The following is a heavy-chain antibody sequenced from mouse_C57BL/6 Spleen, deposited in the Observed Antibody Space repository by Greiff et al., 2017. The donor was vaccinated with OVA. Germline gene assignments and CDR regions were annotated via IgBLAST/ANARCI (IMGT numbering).Heavy chain of an antibody. CDR2: IRSKSNNYAT. CDR3: VRHYKNAMDY. D-gene: IGHD1-3*01. J-gene: IGHJ4*01. V-gene: IGHV10-1*01. Sequence: EVKLQESGGGLVQPKGSLKLSCAASGFSFNTYAMNWVRQAPGKGLEWVARIRSKSNNYATYYADSVKDRFTISRDDSESMLYLQMNNLKTEDTAMYYCVRHYKNAMDYWGQGTSVTVSS. CDR1: GFSFNTYA.